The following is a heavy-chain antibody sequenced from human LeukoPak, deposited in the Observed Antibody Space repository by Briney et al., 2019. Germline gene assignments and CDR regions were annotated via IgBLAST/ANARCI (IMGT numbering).Heavy chain of an antibody. Sequence: SETLSLTCAVSGYSISSGYYWGWIRQPPGKGLEWIGSIYHSGSTYYNPSLKSRVTISVDTSKNQFSLKLSSVTAAGTAVYYCARLSVAAAGTWGQGTMVTVPS. J-gene: IGHJ3*01. V-gene: IGHV4-38-2*01. CDR3: ARLSVAAAGT. CDR1: GYSISSGYY. D-gene: IGHD6-13*01. CDR2: IYHSGST.